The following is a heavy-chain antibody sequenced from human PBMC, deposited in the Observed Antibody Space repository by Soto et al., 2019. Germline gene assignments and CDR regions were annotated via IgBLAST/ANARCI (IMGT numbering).Heavy chain of an antibody. J-gene: IGHJ4*02. V-gene: IGHV3-33*01. Sequence: QVQLVESGGGVVQPGRSLRLSCAASGFTFSSYGMHWVRQAPGKGLEWVAVIWSDGSNKYYADSVKGRFTVSRDNSKNTLYLQMNSLRDEETAVYYCGRRGSGTNSIDYSGQGTLVTVSS. CDR3: GRRGSGTNSIDY. D-gene: IGHD1-26*01. CDR1: GFTFSSYG. CDR2: IWSDGSNK.